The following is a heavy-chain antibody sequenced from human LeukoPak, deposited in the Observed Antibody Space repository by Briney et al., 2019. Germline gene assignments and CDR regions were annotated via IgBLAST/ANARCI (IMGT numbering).Heavy chain of an antibody. J-gene: IGHJ4*02. D-gene: IGHD2-15*01. Sequence: GESLKISCKGSGFHFTTYWIGWVRQMPGKGLEWMGIIYPGDSDTRYSPSFQGQVTMSADKSISTAYLQWSSLKASDTAMYYCARRAGHCSGGSCYFFDYWGQGTLVTVSS. CDR2: IYPGDSDT. CDR3: ARRAGHCSGGSCYFFDY. V-gene: IGHV5-51*01. CDR1: GFHFTTYW.